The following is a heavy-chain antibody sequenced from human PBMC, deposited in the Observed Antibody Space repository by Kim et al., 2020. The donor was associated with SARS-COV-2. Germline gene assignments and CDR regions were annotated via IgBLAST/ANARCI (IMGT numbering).Heavy chain of an antibody. D-gene: IGHD5-12*01. CDR3: ARRERWLQFRYYYYGMDV. CDR1: GYTFTGYY. CDR2: INPNSGGT. J-gene: IGHJ6*02. Sequence: ASVKVSCKASGYTFTGYYMHWVRQAPGQGLEWMGWINPNSGGTNYAQKFQGRVTMTRDTSISTAYMELSRLRSDDTAVYYCARRERWLQFRYYYYGMDVWGQGTTVTVSS. V-gene: IGHV1-2*02.